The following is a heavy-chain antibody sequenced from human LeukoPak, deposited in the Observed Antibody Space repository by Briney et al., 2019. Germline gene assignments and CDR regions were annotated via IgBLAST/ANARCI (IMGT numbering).Heavy chain of an antibody. J-gene: IGHJ3*02. Sequence: GESLKISCKDSGYNFTTSWIGWVRQMPGKGLEWMGIIYPDDSDTRYNPSFQGQVTISADKSISTAYLQWSSLKASDTAMYYCASPTLVWSGYLHAFDIWGQGTMVTVSS. CDR2: IYPDDSDT. V-gene: IGHV5-51*01. CDR1: GYNFTTSW. CDR3: ASPTLVWSGYLHAFDI. D-gene: IGHD3-3*01.